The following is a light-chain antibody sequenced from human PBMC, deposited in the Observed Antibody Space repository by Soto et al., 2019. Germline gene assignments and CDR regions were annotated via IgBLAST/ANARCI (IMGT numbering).Light chain of an antibody. CDR1: TSNIGSNY. J-gene: IGLJ1*01. Sequence: QSALTQPPSASGTPGQGVTISCSGSTSNIGSNYVYWYQQLPGTAPKLLIYRNNQRPSGVPDRFSGSKSGTSASLAISGLRSDDEADYFCATWDDSLNGFYVFGTGTRSPS. V-gene: IGLV1-47*01. CDR3: ATWDDSLNGFYV. CDR2: RNN.